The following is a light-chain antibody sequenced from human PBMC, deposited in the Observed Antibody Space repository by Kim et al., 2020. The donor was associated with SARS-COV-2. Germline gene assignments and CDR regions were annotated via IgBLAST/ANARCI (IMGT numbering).Light chain of an antibody. CDR2: ANK. V-gene: IGLV1-44*01. CDR3: AVWDDSLNGWV. Sequence: GQRVTISCSGSRSNIGSNTVNWYQQLPGTAPKLLIYANKQRPSGVPDRFSASKSGTSASLAISGLQSDDEADYYCAVWDDSLNGWVFGGGTQLTVL. CDR1: RSNIGSNT. J-gene: IGLJ3*02.